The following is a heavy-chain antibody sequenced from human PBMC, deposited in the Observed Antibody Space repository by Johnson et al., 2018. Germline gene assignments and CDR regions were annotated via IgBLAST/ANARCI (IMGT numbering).Heavy chain of an antibody. Sequence: VQLVESGGGVVQXGRSLGLSCAASGFTFSTYGMHWVRQAPGKGLEWVANIKQDGSEKYYVDSGKGRFTISRDNAKNSLYLQMNSLRAEDTALYYCAKDTYFGYGSGSRGIDYWGQGTLVTVSS. D-gene: IGHD3-10*01. CDR1: GFTFSTYG. CDR2: IKQDGSEK. V-gene: IGHV3-7*03. CDR3: AKDTYFGYGSGSRGIDY. J-gene: IGHJ4*02.